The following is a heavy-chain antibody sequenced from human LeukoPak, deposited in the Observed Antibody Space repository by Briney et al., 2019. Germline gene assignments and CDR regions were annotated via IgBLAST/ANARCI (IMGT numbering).Heavy chain of an antibody. Sequence: PSETLSLTCTVSGGSISSYYRSWIRQPPGKGLEWIGCIHYSGSTNYNPSLKSRITISVDTSKNQCSLKLSSVTAADTAVYYCARVRDRSSYFYDLDYWGQGTLVTVSS. D-gene: IGHD3-22*01. CDR3: ARVRDRSSYFYDLDY. J-gene: IGHJ4*02. CDR1: GGSISSYY. CDR2: IHYSGST. V-gene: IGHV4-59*01.